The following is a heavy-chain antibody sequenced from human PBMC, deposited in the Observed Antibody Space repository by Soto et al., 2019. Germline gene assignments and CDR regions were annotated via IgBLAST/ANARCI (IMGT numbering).Heavy chain of an antibody. V-gene: IGHV3-48*01. Sequence: EVQLVESGGGLVQPGGSLRLSCAASGFTFSSYSMNWVRQAPGKGLEWVSSISSSSSTIYYADSVKGRFTISRDNAKNPLYVQMSSLSAEATAVYYCARGRVALPSVGLDYWGQGTMVTVSS. J-gene: IGHJ4*02. D-gene: IGHD3-3*01. CDR3: ARGRVALPSVGLDY. CDR1: GFTFSSYS. CDR2: ISSSSSTI.